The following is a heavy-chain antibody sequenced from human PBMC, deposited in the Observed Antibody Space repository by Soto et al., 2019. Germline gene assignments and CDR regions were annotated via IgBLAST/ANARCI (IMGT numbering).Heavy chain of an antibody. D-gene: IGHD3-10*01. V-gene: IGHV4-59*01. J-gene: IGHJ3*02. Sequence: PSETLSLTCTVSSGSIGTYFWSWIRQPPGKGLEWIGYIYYSGTTNYNPSLKSRVTIFLDTSKNQFSLRLSSVTAADTAVYYCARGRGGTYGDFDIWGQGTLVTVSS. CDR1: SGSIGTYF. CDR3: ARGRGGTYGDFDI. CDR2: IYYSGTT.